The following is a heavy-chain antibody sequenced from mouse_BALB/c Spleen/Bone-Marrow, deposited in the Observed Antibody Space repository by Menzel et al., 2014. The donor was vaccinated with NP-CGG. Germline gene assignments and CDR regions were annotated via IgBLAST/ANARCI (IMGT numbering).Heavy chain of an antibody. CDR3: ARRHFYSMDY. CDR2: ILPGSAIT. D-gene: IGHD3-1*01. J-gene: IGHJ4*01. V-gene: IGHV1-9*01. Sequence: VQLQQSGAELMKPGTSVKISCKATGYTFSSYWIEWVKQRPGLGLEWIGEILPGSAITNYNEKFKGKATFTADTSSNTAYMQLSSLTSEDSAVYYCARRHFYSMDYWGQGTSVTVSS. CDR1: GYTFSSYW.